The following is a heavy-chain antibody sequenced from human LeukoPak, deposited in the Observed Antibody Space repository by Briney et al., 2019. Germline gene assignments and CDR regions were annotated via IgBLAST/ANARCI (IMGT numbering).Heavy chain of an antibody. J-gene: IGHJ3*01. CDR3: ARGGATVLAFDV. CDR1: GGSFSGYY. V-gene: IGHV4-34*01. Sequence: SETLSLTCAVYGGSFSGYYWSWIRQPPGKELEWIGEINHSGTTNYNPSLKSRVTMSVDTSKNQFSLKLNSVTAADTAVYYCARGGATVLAFDVWGQGTVVTVSS. CDR2: INHSGTT. D-gene: IGHD4-11*01.